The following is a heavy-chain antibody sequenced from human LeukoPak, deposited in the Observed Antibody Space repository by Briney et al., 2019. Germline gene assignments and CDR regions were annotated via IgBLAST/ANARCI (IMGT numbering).Heavy chain of an antibody. V-gene: IGHV3-23*01. Sequence: GGSLRLSCAASGFPFSSHAMSWVRQPPGKGLEWVAAISNGKTYYADSVRGRFAISRDDSTDTVYLHMNSLRDEDTALYHCVREAGYCAPVCVKTNWFDPWGQGTLVTVSS. CDR3: VREAGYCAPVCVKTNWFDP. CDR2: ISNGKT. D-gene: IGHD2-15*01. J-gene: IGHJ5*02. CDR1: GFPFSSHA.